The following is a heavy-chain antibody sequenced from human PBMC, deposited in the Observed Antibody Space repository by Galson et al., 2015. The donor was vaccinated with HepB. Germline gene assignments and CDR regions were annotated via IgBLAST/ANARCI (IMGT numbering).Heavy chain of an antibody. J-gene: IGHJ5*02. CDR1: GYTFTDHY. CDR2: INPKSGDT. V-gene: IGHV1-2*02. Sequence: SVKVSCKASGYTFTDHYFHWVRQAPGQGLEWMGWINPKSGDTKYEQNFQGRVSMTRDTSVSLVSMELSSLRSDDTAVYYCARGGGTYCPDAWGQGTLVIVSS. D-gene: IGHD1/OR15-1a*01. CDR3: ARGGGTYCPDA.